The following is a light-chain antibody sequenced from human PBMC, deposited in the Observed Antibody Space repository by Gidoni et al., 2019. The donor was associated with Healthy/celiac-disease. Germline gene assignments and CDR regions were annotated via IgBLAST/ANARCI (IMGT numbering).Light chain of an antibody. CDR3: QSYDSSLSGVV. V-gene: IGLV1-40*01. Sequence: QSVLTQPPSVSGAPGPRVTISCTGSSSNIGSGYDVHWYQHLPGTAPKLLIYGNNNRPSGVPDRFSVSKSGTSASLAITGLQAEDEGDFYCQSYDSSLSGVVFGGGTKLTVL. CDR2: GNN. J-gene: IGLJ2*01. CDR1: SSNIGSGYD.